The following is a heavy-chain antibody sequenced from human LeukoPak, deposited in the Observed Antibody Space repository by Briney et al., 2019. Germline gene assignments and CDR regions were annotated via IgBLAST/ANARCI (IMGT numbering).Heavy chain of an antibody. V-gene: IGHV4-31*03. J-gene: IGHJ4*02. CDR1: GDSVSSGAYY. Sequence: PSETLSLTCTVSGDSVSSGAYYWSWIRQHPGKGLEWIGYINYSGSTFYNPSLESRVTISIDTSKNQFSLQLNSVTAADTAVYYCARGRGLQPFDYWGQGTLVTVSS. CDR2: INYSGST. D-gene: IGHD2-2*01. CDR3: ARGRGLQPFDY.